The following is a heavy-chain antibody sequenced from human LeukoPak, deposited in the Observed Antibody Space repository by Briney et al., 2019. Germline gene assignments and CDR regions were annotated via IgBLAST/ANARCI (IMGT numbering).Heavy chain of an antibody. J-gene: IGHJ4*02. CDR2: INSYSSYI. CDR3: ARDRSNGANLGVFDY. D-gene: IGHD3-16*01. V-gene: IGHV3-21*01. Sequence: KTGGSLRLSCAASGFTFSSYSMNWVRQAPGKGLEWVSSINSYSSYIYYADSVKGRFTVSRDNAKNSLYLQMKSLRAEDSAVYYCARDRSNGANLGVFDYWGQGTLVTVSS. CDR1: GFTFSSYS.